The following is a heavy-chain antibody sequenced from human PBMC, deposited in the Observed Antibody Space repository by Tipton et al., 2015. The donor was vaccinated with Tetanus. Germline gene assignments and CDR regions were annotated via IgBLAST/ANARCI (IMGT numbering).Heavy chain of an antibody. J-gene: IGHJ6*02. CDR3: ARDSGGWDYYYYGMDV. CDR1: GFTFSSHT. V-gene: IGHV3-48*01. Sequence: SLRLSCAASGFTFSSHTMSWVRQAPGKGLEWVSYISSSSSTIYYADSVKGRFTISRDNAKNSLYLQMNSLRAEDTAVYYCARDSGGWDYYYYGMDVWGQGTTVTVSS. CDR2: ISSSSSTI. D-gene: IGHD6-19*01.